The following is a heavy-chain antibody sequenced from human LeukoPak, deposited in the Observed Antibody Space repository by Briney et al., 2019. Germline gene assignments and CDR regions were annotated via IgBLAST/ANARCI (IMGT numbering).Heavy chain of an antibody. Sequence: RASVKVSCKASGYTFTSYDITWVRQAPGQGREWMGWISAYNGNTNYAQKLQGRVTMTTDTSTSTAYMELSSLRSEDTAVYYCARGFNRAALTGSYLEYWGQGTLVTVSS. CDR3: ARGFNRAALTGSYLEY. D-gene: IGHD3-9*01. V-gene: IGHV1-18*01. CDR2: ISAYNGNT. J-gene: IGHJ4*02. CDR1: GYTFTSYD.